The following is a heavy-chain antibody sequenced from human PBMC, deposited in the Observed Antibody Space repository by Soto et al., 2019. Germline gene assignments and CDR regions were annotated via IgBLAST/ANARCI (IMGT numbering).Heavy chain of an antibody. CDR3: GRPTPFGSGYGFFDY. Sequence: PGESLKISCKGSGYSFTNYWIGWVRQMPGKGLEWMGTIYPGDSDTRYSPSLQGQVTISADNSISTAYLEWSSLKDSDTAIYYCGRPTPFGSGYGFFDYWGQGTPVTVSS. V-gene: IGHV5-51*01. J-gene: IGHJ4*02. CDR2: IYPGDSDT. CDR1: GYSFTNYW. D-gene: IGHD4-17*01.